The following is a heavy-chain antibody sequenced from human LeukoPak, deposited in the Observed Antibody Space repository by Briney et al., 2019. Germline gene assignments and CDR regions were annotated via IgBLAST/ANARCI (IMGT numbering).Heavy chain of an antibody. J-gene: IGHJ5*02. Sequence: ASVKVSCKASGGTLSSYAISWVRQAPGQGLEWMGGIIPIFGTANYAQKFQGRVTITADKSTSTAYMELSSLRSEDTAVYYCARDLTEQQLGFDPWGQGTLVTVSS. V-gene: IGHV1-69*06. CDR1: GGTLSSYA. D-gene: IGHD6-13*01. CDR3: ARDLTEQQLGFDP. CDR2: IIPIFGTA.